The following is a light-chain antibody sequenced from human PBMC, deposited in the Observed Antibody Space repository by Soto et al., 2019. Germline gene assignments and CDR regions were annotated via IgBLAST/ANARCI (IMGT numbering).Light chain of an antibody. CDR1: QSVRSN. J-gene: IGKJ4*01. CDR2: GAF. Sequence: EIVMTQSPVTLSVSPGERATLSCRASQSVRSNLAWYQQKPGQSPSLLIYGAFTRATGIPARFSGSGSGTDFTLTISTLEPEDFAVYYCQQRSDSPLTFGGGTKVDIK. V-gene: IGKV3-15*01. CDR3: QQRSDSPLT.